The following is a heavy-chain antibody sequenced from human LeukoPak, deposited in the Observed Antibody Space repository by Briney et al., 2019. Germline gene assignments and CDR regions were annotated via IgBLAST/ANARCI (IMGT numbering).Heavy chain of an antibody. CDR2: IYYSGST. CDR1: GGSISSGDYY. V-gene: IGHV4-30-4*08. CDR3: ARVHCSSTSCYTWGYFDD. J-gene: IGHJ4*02. D-gene: IGHD2-2*01. Sequence: PLETLSLTCTISGGSISSGDYYWSWFRQPPGKSLEWIGYIYYSGSTYYNPSLKSRVTISVDTSKNQFSLKLSSVPAADTAVYYCARVHCSSTSCYTWGYFDDWGQGTLVTV.